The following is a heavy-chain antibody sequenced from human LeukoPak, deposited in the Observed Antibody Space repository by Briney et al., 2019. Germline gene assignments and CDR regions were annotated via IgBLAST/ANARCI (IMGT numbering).Heavy chain of an antibody. J-gene: IGHJ6*03. V-gene: IGHV3-23*01. Sequence: PGGSLRLSCAASGFTLSSYAMSWVRQAAGKGLEWVSSISASGGSTNYADSVKSRFTISRDNSKNTVYLQMNSLRAEDTAVYYCAKVMKGSERLTMVRGVIIKTAGLYYMDVWGKGTTVTVSS. D-gene: IGHD3-10*01. CDR2: ISASGGST. CDR3: AKVMKGSERLTMVRGVIIKTAGLYYMDV. CDR1: GFTLSSYA.